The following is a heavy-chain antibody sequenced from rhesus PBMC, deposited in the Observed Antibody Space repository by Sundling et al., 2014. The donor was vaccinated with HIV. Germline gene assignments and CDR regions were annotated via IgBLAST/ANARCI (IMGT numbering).Heavy chain of an antibody. CDR3: ARAVFGLVIDV. V-gene: IGHV4-165*01. CDR1: SGSFSGYY. D-gene: IGHD3-3*01. Sequence: QVQLQESGPGLVKSSETLSLTCAVSSGSFSGYYWAWIRQPPGKGLEWMAYISGSDGSIGYDPSLKSRVTISTDTSKNQFSLKLRSVTAADTALYYCARAVFGLVIDVWGPGVLVTVSS. J-gene: IGHJ5-1*01. CDR2: ISGSDGSI.